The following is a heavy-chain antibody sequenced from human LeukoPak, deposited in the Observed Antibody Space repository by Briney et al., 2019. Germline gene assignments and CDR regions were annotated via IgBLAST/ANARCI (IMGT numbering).Heavy chain of an antibody. CDR3: AKDQEWELPDY. J-gene: IGHJ4*02. D-gene: IGHD1-26*01. Sequence: PGGSLRLSCAASGFAFSSYDMNWVRQAPGKGLEWVSYISSSTRAIYYADSVKGRFTISRDNSKNTLYLQMNSLRAEDTAVYYCAKDQEWELPDYWGQGTLVTVSS. CDR1: GFAFSSYD. V-gene: IGHV3-48*01. CDR2: ISSSTRAI.